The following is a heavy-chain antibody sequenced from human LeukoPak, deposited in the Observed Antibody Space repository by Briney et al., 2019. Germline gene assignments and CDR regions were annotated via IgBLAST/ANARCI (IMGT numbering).Heavy chain of an antibody. D-gene: IGHD5-18*01. J-gene: IGHJ5*02. CDR3: AIDTAMVQDNWFDP. CDR2: IRGSGGST. CDR1: GFSSSSFG. V-gene: IGHV3-23*01. Sequence: GASRRPSSAAAGFSSSSFGMSWVRQPAKDVLGWVSAIRGSGGSTYYADYVKGRFTISRDHYKNQVYLQMNSLTAEDTAVYYCAIDTAMVQDNWFDPWGQGTLVTVPS.